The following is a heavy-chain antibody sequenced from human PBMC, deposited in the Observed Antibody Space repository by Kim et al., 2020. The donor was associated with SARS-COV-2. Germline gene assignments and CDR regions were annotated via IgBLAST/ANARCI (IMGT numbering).Heavy chain of an antibody. CDR3: ASRHGGGDCYVYNWFDP. J-gene: IGHJ5*02. D-gene: IGHD2-21*02. V-gene: IGHV4-39*01. Sequence: RKSRVTISVDTSKNQFSLKLSSVTAADTDVYYCASRHGGGDCYVYNWFDPWGQGTLVTVSS.